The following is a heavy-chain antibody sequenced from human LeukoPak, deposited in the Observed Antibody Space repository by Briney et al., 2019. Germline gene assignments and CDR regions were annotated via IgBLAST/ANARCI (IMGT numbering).Heavy chain of an antibody. V-gene: IGHV3-23*01. J-gene: IGHJ4*02. Sequence: GGSLRLSCAASGFTFSRSAMTWVRQTPGKGLDWVSSISSSGNTYYADSVKGRFTISRDNSKNMLYLQMNCLRAEDTAVYYCVKGRISEDGLDFWGQGTLATVSS. CDR3: VKGRISEDGLDF. CDR2: ISSSGNT. CDR1: GFTFSRSA. D-gene: IGHD6-13*01.